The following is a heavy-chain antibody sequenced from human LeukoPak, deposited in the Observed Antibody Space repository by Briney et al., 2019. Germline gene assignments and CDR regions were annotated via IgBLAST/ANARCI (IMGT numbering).Heavy chain of an antibody. J-gene: IGHJ4*02. V-gene: IGHV4-34*01. CDR1: GGSFSGYY. CDR3: ARGLNRSAVAGVDY. D-gene: IGHD6-19*01. Sequence: SETLSLTCAVCGGSFSGYYWSWIRQPPGKGLEWIGEINHSGSTNYNPSLKSRVTISVDTSKNQFSLKLSSVTAADTAVYYCARGLNRSAVAGVDYWGQGTLVTVSS. CDR2: INHSGST.